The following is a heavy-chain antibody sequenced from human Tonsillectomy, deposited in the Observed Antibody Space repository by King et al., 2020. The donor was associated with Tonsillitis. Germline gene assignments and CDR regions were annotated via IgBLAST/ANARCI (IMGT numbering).Heavy chain of an antibody. J-gene: IGHJ4*02. D-gene: IGHD6-19*01. CDR1: GFTLSIYW. Sequence: VQLVESGGGLVQPGGSLRLSCASSGFTLSIYWMSLVRQAPGKGLEWVANIKQDGNEKYYVDSVKGRFTISRDNAKNSLSLQMNSLRAEDTVVYYCARDIKGTAVAGSRMYYFDYWGQGTLVAVSS. CDR2: IKQDGNEK. V-gene: IGHV3-7*01. CDR3: ARDIKGTAVAGSRMYYFDY.